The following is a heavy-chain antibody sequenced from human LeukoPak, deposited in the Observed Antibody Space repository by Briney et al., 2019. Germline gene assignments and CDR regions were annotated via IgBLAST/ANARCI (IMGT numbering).Heavy chain of an antibody. CDR2: IHYSGST. J-gene: IGHJ4*02. D-gene: IGHD6-13*01. CDR1: GGSFSGYY. CDR3: ARQQLVLKYFDY. V-gene: IGHV4-34*01. Sequence: SETLSLTCAVYGGSFSGYYWSWIRQSPGKGLEWIGSIHYSGSTYYKSSLKSRVTISVDTSKNQFSLKLTSVTAADTAVYYCARQQLVLKYFDYWGQGTLVTVSS.